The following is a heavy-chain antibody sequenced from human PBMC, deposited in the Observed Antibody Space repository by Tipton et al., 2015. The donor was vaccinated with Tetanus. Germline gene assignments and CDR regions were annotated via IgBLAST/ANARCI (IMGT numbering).Heavy chain of an antibody. D-gene: IGHD5-24*01. V-gene: IGHV4-61*08. CDR2: ISSSGRT. CDR1: GGSIRSEDYS. CDR3: ARVAENFDY. J-gene: IGHJ4*02. Sequence: TLSLTCTVSGGSIRSEDYSWNWIRQPPGKGLEWLAYISSSGRTNSNYSLKSRITISQDTSKNQFSLRLDSVTAADTAVYYCARVAENFDYWGQGTLVTVSS.